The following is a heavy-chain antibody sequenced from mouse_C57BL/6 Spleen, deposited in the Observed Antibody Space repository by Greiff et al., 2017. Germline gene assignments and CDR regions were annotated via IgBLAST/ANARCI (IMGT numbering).Heavy chain of an antibody. V-gene: IGHV1-82*01. CDR2: IYPGDGDT. CDR3: ARSCGYNGYDGYVDV. J-gene: IGHJ1*03. D-gene: IGHD2-2*01. Sequence: QVQLQQSGPELVKPGASVKISCKASGYAFSSSWMNWVKQRPGKGLEWIGRIYPGDGDTNYNGKFKGKATLTADKSSSTAYMQLSSLTSEDSAVYFCARSCGYNGYDGYVDVWGTGTTVTVSS. CDR1: GYAFSSSW.